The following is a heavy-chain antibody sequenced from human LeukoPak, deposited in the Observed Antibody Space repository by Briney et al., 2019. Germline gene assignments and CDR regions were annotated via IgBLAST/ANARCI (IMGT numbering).Heavy chain of an antibody. D-gene: IGHD2-15*01. V-gene: IGHV4-39*07. Sequence: PSETLSLTCTVSGVSISSSNSYWGWIRQPPGKGLEWIGSIYYSGNTYYNPSLKSRVTISVDTSKNQFSLKLSSVTAADTAVYYCARASQGGFVVVVAATNPGLYYFDYWGQGTLVTVSS. CDR1: GVSISSSNSY. J-gene: IGHJ4*02. CDR2: IYYSGNT. CDR3: ARASQGGFVVVVAATNPGLYYFDY.